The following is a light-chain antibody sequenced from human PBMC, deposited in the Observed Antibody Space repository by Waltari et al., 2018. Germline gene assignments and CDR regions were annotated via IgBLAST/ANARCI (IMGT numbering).Light chain of an antibody. CDR2: SAS. J-gene: IGKJ4*01. CDR3: LQHNSYPLT. Sequence: DIQATQSPSAMSASVGARVTITCRASQGIGNYLAWFQQKPGKVPQRLIYSASRLQSGVPSRFSGSGSGTEFTLTISSLQPEDVASYYCLQHNSYPLTFGGGTKVEI. V-gene: IGKV1-17*03. CDR1: QGIGNY.